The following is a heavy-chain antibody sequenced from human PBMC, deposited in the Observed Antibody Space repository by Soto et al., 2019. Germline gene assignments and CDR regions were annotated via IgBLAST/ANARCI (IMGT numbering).Heavy chain of an antibody. CDR2: ITGSGGRT. D-gene: IGHD6-19*01. J-gene: IGHJ4*02. CDR3: AKDEGSGWYYFDY. CDR1: GFTFSSYA. V-gene: IGHV3-23*01. Sequence: EVQLLESGGGLVQPGGSLRLSCAASGFTFSSYAMNWVRQAPGKGLEWVSSITGSGGRTYYADSVKGRVTISRDNSKNTLYLQMDSLRAEDTAVYFCAKDEGSGWYYFDYWGQETLVTLSS.